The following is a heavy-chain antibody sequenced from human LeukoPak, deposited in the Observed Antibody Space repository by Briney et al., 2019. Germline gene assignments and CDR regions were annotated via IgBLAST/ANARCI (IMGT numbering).Heavy chain of an antibody. Sequence: GGSLRLSCAASGFTVSSNYMSWVRQAPGKGLEWVSVIYSGGSTYYADSVKGRFTISRDNSKNTLYPQMNSLRAEDTAVYYCARGLRPHYFDYWGQGTLVTVSS. V-gene: IGHV3-53*01. CDR2: IYSGGST. CDR1: GFTVSSNY. J-gene: IGHJ4*02. CDR3: ARGLRPHYFDY.